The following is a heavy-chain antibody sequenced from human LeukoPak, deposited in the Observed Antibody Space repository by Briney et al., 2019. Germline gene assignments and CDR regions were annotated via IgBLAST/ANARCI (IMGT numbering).Heavy chain of an antibody. CDR2: ISYDGSNK. D-gene: IGHD3-22*01. CDR3: ARGYYDSSGYRPGYYYYGMDV. Sequence: GRSLRLSCAASGFTFSSYAMHWVRQAPGKGLEWVAVISYDGSNKYYADSVKGRFTISRDNSKNTLYLQMNSLRAEDTAVYYCARGYYDSSGYRPGYYYYGMDVWGQGTTVTVSS. J-gene: IGHJ6*02. CDR1: GFTFSSYA. V-gene: IGHV3-30-3*01.